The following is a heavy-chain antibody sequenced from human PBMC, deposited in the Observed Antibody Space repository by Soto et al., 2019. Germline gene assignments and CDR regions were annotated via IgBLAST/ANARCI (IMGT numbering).Heavy chain of an antibody. CDR3: ARDRGDCSSVSCYGSFYFGMDV. D-gene: IGHD2-2*01. CDR2: IYSGGSI. J-gene: IGHJ6*02. V-gene: IGHV3-53*01. Sequence: EVQLVEAGGGLIQPGGSLRLSCAASGFIVSSHYLSWVRQAPGKGLEWVSAIYSGGSIYYTDSVEGRFTISGDVSKNILYVQMNSLRADDTAVYSCARDRGDCSSVSCYGSFYFGMDVWGQGTTVSVS. CDR1: GFIVSSHY.